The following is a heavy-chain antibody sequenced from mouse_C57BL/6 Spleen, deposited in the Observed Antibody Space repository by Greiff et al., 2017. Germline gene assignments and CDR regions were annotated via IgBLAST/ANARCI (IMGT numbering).Heavy chain of an antibody. D-gene: IGHD1-1*01. J-gene: IGHJ1*03. CDR2: IYPGDGDT. V-gene: IGHV1-82*01. CDR1: GYAFSSSW. CDR3: ARSVYGSSWGYFDV. Sequence: LQESGPPLFPPLASFNISFKASGYAFSSSWMNWVKQRPGKGLEWIGRIYPGDGDTNYNGKFKGKATLTADKSSSTAYMQLSSLTSEDSAVYFCARSVYGSSWGYFDVWGTGTTVTVSS.